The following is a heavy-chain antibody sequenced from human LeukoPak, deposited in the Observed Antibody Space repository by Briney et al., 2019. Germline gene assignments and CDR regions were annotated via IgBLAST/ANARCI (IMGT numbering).Heavy chain of an antibody. CDR1: GDSIRSSIYY. CDR3: ARDGFGTGSN. J-gene: IGHJ4*02. D-gene: IGHD3-16*01. V-gene: IGHV3-7*03. CDR2: IKQDGSEK. Sequence: ETLSLTCGVSGDSIRSSIYYWGWIRQAPGKGLEWVANIKQDGSEKNYVDSVKGRFIISRDNAKNSLYLQMNTLRADDTAVYYCARDGFGTGSNWGQGTLVTVSS.